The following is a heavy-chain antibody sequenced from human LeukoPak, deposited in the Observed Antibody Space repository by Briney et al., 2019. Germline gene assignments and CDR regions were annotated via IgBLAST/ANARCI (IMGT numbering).Heavy chain of an antibody. Sequence: SETLSLTCTVSGGSISSYYWSWIRQPAGKRLEWIGRIYTSGRTNYNPSLKSRVAMSVDTSKNQFSLKLSSVTAADTAVYYCVRGYSSGWYGYWGQGTLVTVSS. D-gene: IGHD6-19*01. CDR2: IYTSGRT. CDR1: GGSISSYY. CDR3: VRGYSSGWYGY. J-gene: IGHJ4*01. V-gene: IGHV4-4*07.